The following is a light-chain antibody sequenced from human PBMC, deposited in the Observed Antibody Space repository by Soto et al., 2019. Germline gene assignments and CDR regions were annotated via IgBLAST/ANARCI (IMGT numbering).Light chain of an antibody. Sequence: QSALTQPASVSGSPGQSITISCTGTSSDVGSYKLVSWYQQYPGKAPKLMIYDGSERPSGVSNRFSGSKSGNTASRTVSGLQAEDEADYYCCSYAPSRTSVVFGGGTKLTVL. CDR1: SSDVGSYKL. V-gene: IGLV2-23*01. J-gene: IGLJ2*01. CDR3: CSYAPSRTSVV. CDR2: DGS.